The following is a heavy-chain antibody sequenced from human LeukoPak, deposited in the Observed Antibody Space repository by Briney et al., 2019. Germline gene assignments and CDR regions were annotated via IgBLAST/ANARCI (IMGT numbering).Heavy chain of an antibody. Sequence: SETLSLTCTLSGGAISGYSWSWIRQPPGKGLEWIGYVYYSGSTNYSPSLKSRVTISVDTSKNQVSLKLSSVTAADTGVYYCARMGIAAGGSSGRWFDPWGQGTLVTVSS. CDR3: ARMGIAAGGSSGRWFDP. J-gene: IGHJ5*02. CDR1: GGAISGYS. D-gene: IGHD6-13*01. CDR2: VYYSGST. V-gene: IGHV4-59*13.